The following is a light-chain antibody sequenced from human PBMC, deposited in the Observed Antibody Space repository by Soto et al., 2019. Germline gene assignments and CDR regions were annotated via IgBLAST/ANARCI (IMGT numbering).Light chain of an antibody. CDR3: AAWDDSLNGVI. CDR1: SSNIGSHT. Sequence: QSVLTQPPSASGTPGQRITISCSGSSSNIGSHTVNWHQQVPGTGPQLLIYSNNERPSGVPVRLSGSKSGTSASLGISGLQSGDEADYYCAAWDDSLNGVIFGGGTKLTVL. CDR2: SNN. J-gene: IGLJ2*01. V-gene: IGLV1-44*01.